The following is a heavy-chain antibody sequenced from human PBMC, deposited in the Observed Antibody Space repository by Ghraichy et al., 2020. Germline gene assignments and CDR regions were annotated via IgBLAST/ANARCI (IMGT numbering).Heavy chain of an antibody. D-gene: IGHD6-13*01. Sequence: GGSLRLSCAASGFIFSSYGMHWVRQAPGKGLEWVALIWYDGSKEYYADSVKGRFTISRDDSKSTLFLRLNSLRGEDTALYYCAKPIAATGTFAFDLWGQGKMVTVAS. V-gene: IGHV3-30*02. CDR3: AKPIAATGTFAFDL. CDR1: GFIFSSYG. J-gene: IGHJ3*01. CDR2: IWYDGSKE.